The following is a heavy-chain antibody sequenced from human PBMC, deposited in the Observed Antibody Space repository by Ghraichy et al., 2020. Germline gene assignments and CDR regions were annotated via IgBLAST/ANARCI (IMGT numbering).Heavy chain of an antibody. CDR2: IYTSGST. CDR3: ARGAFLVAGVDNWFDP. J-gene: IGHJ5*02. CDR1: GGSISSYY. D-gene: IGHD6-19*01. V-gene: IGHV4-4*07. Sequence: SETLSLTCTVSGGSISSYYWSWIRQPAGKGLEWIGRIYTSGSTNYNPSLKSRVTMSVDTSKNQFSLKLSSVTAADTAVYYCARGAFLVAGVDNWFDPWGQGTLVTVSS.